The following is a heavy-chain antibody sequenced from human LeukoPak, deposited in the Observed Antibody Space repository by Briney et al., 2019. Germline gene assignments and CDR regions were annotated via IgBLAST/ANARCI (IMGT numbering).Heavy chain of an antibody. Sequence: SETLSLTCTVSGASISSYYWSWIRQPPGKGLEWIGYIYYSGSTNYNPSLKSRVTISVDTSKNQFSLKLSSVTAADTAVYYCARGEFNVAPGYFDYWGQGTLVTVSS. D-gene: IGHD2-15*01. CDR3: ARGEFNVAPGYFDY. V-gene: IGHV4-59*01. CDR2: IYYSGST. J-gene: IGHJ4*02. CDR1: GASISSYY.